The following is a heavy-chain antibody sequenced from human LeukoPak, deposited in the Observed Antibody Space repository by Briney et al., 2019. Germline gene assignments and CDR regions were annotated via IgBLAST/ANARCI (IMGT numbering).Heavy chain of an antibody. J-gene: IGHJ6*02. CDR2: IKQDGSEK. CDR1: GFTFSSYS. CDR3: ARDYYNYYYGMDV. Sequence: PGGSLRLSCAASGFTFSSYSMNWVRQAPGKGLEWVANIKQDGSEKYYVDSVKGRFTISRDNAKNSLYLQMNSLRAEDTAVYYCARDYYNYYYGMDVWGQGTTVTVSS. V-gene: IGHV3-7*01.